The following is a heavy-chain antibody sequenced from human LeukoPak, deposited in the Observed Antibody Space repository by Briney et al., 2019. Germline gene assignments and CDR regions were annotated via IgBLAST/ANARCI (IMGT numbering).Heavy chain of an antibody. Sequence: SVKVSCKASGGTFSSYAISWVRQAPGQGLEWMGSIIPILGIANYAQKFQGRVTITADKSTSTAYMELSSLRSEDTAVYYCARSQIPLGTWYFDLWGRGTLVTVSS. CDR2: IIPILGIA. V-gene: IGHV1-69*04. D-gene: IGHD1-14*01. J-gene: IGHJ2*01. CDR1: GGTFSSYA. CDR3: ARSQIPLGTWYFDL.